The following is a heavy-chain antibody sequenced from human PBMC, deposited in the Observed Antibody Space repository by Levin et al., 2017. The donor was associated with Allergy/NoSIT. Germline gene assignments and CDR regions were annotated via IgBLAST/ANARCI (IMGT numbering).Heavy chain of an antibody. Sequence: VSGPTLVKPTQTLTLTCTLSGFSISTSGMGVGWIRQPPGKALEWLALIYWDDDKRYSPSLKNRLTITKDTSKNQVVLTVTNVDPVDTATYYCAHRVPTGSCSGGSCRGAYDSWGQGTMVTVSS. CDR2: IYWDDDK. J-gene: IGHJ3*01. D-gene: IGHD2-15*01. CDR1: GFSISTSGMG. V-gene: IGHV2-5*02. CDR3: AHRVPTGSCSGGSCRGAYDS.